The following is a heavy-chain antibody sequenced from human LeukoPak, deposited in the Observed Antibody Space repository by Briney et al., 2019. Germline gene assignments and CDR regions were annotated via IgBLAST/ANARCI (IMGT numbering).Heavy chain of an antibody. CDR3: AKDQYYYDSSGYYPFYYYFYMDV. CDR2: ISYDGSNK. Sequence: GGSLRLSCAASGFTFSSYEMNWVRQAPGKGLEWVAVISYDGSNKYYADSVKGRFTISRDNSKNTLYLQMNSLRAEDTAVYYCAKDQYYYDSSGYYPFYYYFYMDVWGKGTTVTVSS. V-gene: IGHV3-30*18. D-gene: IGHD3-22*01. CDR1: GFTFSSYE. J-gene: IGHJ6*03.